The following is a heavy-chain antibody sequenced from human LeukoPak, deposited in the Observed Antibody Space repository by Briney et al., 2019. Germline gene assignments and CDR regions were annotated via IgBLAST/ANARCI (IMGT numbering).Heavy chain of an antibody. Sequence: QTGGSLRLSCAASGFTFSGYGMNWVRQAPGKGLEWLSHITRSSTTMYYSDSVKGRFTISRDNANNSLYVQMNSLREEDTAVYYCVSALVAGTVYWGQGTLVTVSS. CDR2: ITRSSTTM. CDR1: GFTFSGYG. J-gene: IGHJ4*02. V-gene: IGHV3-48*02. CDR3: VSALVAGTVY. D-gene: IGHD6-19*01.